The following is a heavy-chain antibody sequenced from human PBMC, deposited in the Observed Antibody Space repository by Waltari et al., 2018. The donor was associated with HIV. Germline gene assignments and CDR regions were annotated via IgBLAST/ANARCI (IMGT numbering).Heavy chain of an antibody. J-gene: IGHJ4*02. Sequence: QVQLVESGGGVVKPGRSLRLSCEASGFTFSPFVMHWVRQPPGKGLEWVADISSDGSDKYHADSVKGRFTISRDNSKNTLYLQMDSLRAEDTAVYFCAREFYYDSSGYNSGFDYWGQGTLVTVSS. CDR1: GFTFSPFV. CDR2: ISSDGSDK. V-gene: IGHV3-30*01. D-gene: IGHD3-22*01. CDR3: AREFYYDSSGYNSGFDY.